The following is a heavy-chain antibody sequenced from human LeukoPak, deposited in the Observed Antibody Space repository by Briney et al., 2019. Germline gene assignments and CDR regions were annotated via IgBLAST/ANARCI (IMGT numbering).Heavy chain of an antibody. V-gene: IGHV4-59*01. Sequence: SETLSLTCTVSGGSISSYYWSWIRQPPGKGLEWIGYIYYSGSTIYNPSLKSRVTISVDTSWHQFSLKVTSVTAAHTAVYYWARGTSSGWYGFDFWGQGTLVTVSS. D-gene: IGHD6-19*01. CDR1: GGSISSYY. J-gene: IGHJ4*02. CDR2: IYYSGST. CDR3: ARGTSSGWYGFDF.